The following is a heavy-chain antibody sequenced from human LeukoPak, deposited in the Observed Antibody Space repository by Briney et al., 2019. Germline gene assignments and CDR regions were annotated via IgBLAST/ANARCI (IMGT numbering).Heavy chain of an antibody. J-gene: IGHJ2*01. CDR3: AKGLGWGPDWYFDL. Sequence: SETLSLTCTVSGGSISSYYWGWLRQPPGKGLEWIGSIYHSGSTYYNPSLKSRVTISVDTSKNQFSLKLSSVTAADTAVYYCAKGLGWGPDWYFDLWGRGTLVTVSS. V-gene: IGHV4-38-2*02. CDR2: IYHSGST. CDR1: GGSISSYY. D-gene: IGHD6-19*01.